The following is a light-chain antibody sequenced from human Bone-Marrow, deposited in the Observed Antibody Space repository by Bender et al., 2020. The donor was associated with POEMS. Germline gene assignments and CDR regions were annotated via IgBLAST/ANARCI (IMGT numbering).Light chain of an antibody. V-gene: IGLV3-25*03. J-gene: IGLJ2*01. CDR1: ALGKQS. Sequence: SSELTQPPSVSVSPGQTARITCSGNALGKQSAYWYQQKTGQAPVLVTYKDIRRPSGIPERFSGSRSGTTVTLTISGVQAEDEADYFCQSADISGTSPVFGGGTKLTVL. CDR2: KDI. CDR3: QSADISGTSPV.